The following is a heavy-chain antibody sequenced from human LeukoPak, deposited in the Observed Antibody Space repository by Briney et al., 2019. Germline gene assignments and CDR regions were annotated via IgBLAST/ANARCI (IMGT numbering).Heavy chain of an antibody. V-gene: IGHV3-23*01. J-gene: IGHJ4*02. CDR2: VSGSGGST. CDR3: ARVMGPHYFDTSGSSRAFDF. CDR1: GFTFSSYA. Sequence: GGSLRLSCAASGFTFSSYAMSCVSQAPGKGLEWVSAVSGSGGSTHDADSVKGRFTISRDNSRNTLYLQMNSLRAEDTAIYYCARVMGPHYFDTSGSSRAFDFWGQGTLVTVSS. D-gene: IGHD3-22*01.